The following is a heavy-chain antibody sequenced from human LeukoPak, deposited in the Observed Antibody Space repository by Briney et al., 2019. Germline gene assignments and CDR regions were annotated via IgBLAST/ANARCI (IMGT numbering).Heavy chain of an antibody. CDR3: AKDSDVWSGYFDY. CDR1: GFTFNNYG. D-gene: IGHD3-3*01. J-gene: IGHJ4*02. V-gene: IGHV3-30*02. Sequence: GGSLRLSCVGTGFTFNNYGIHWVRQAPGKGLEWVAFIRYDETNKYYAGSVQGRFTISRDNSKNTLYLQMNNLRIEDTAVYSCAKDSDVWSGYFDYWGQGTLVTVSS. CDR2: IRYDETNK.